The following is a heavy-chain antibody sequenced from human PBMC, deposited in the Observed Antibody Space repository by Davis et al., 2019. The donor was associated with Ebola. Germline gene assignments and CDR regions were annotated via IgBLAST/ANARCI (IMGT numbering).Heavy chain of an antibody. CDR1: GFTFSSYW. D-gene: IGHD3-22*01. CDR3: ARDEYDSSGYLMPWDY. CDR2: INSDGSTT. V-gene: IGHV3-74*01. J-gene: IGHJ4*02. Sequence: GESLKISCAASGFTFSSYWMHWVRQAPGKGLVWVSRINSDGSTTTYADSVKGRFTISRDNAKNTLYLQMNSLSAEDTAVYFCARDEYDSSGYLMPWDYWGQGTLVTVSS.